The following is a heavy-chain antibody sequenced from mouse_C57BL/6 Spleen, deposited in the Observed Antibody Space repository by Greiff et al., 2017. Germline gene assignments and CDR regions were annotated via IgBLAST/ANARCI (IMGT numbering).Heavy chain of an antibody. CDR1: GFTFSSYT. J-gene: IGHJ1*03. CDR3: ARLYYGSSYRYFDV. CDR2: ISGGGGNT. D-gene: IGHD1-1*01. Sequence: EVKLVESGGGLVKPGGSLKLSCAASGFTFSSYTMSWVRQTPEKRLEWVATISGGGGNTYYPDSVKGRFTISRDNAKNTLYLQMSSLRSEDTALYYCARLYYGSSYRYFDVWGTGTTVTVSS. V-gene: IGHV5-9*01.